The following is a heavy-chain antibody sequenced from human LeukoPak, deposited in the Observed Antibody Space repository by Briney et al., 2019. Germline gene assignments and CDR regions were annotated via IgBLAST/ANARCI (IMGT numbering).Heavy chain of an antibody. CDR1: GGTFISYA. J-gene: IGHJ6*02. CDR3: ARGFRFRTRVVVGATTRYYGMDV. CDR2: MNPNSGNT. D-gene: IGHD1-26*01. Sequence: ASVKVSCKASGGTFISYAINWVRQATGQGLEWMGWMNPNSGNTGYAQKFQGRVTMTRNTSISTAYMELSSLRSEDTAVYYCARGFRFRTRVVVGATTRYYGMDVWGQGTTVTVSS. V-gene: IGHV1-8*02.